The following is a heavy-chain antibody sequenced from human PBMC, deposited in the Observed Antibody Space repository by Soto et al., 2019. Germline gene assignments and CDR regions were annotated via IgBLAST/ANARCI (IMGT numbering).Heavy chain of an antibody. J-gene: IGHJ6*02. CDR2: IIPIFGTA. CDR1: GGTFSSYA. V-gene: IGHV1-69*13. CDR3: ARDRIAAADPEVYYYYYGMDV. D-gene: IGHD6-13*01. Sequence: SVKVSCKASGGTFSSYAISWVRQAPGQGLEWMGGIIPIFGTANYAQKFQGRVTITADESTSTAYMELSSLRSEDTAVYYCARDRIAAADPEVYYYYYGMDVWGQGTTVTVSS.